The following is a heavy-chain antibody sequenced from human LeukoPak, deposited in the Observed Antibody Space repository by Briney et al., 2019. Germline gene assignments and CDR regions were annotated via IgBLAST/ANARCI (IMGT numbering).Heavy chain of an antibody. D-gene: IGHD3-10*01. J-gene: IGHJ6*03. CDR1: GCTFSNYG. Sequence: ASVKVSCKASGCTFSNYGITWVRQAPGQGLEWMGWISANNGDTNIAQKFQGRVLMTTDTSTSTAYMQLGSLRSDDTAVYYCARRGPTHYYYYMDVWGKGTTVVVSS. CDR3: ARRGPTHYYYYMDV. V-gene: IGHV1-18*04. CDR2: ISANNGDT.